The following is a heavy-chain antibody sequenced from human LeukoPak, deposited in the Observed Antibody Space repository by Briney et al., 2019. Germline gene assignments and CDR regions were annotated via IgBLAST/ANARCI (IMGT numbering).Heavy chain of an antibody. Sequence: GGSLRLSCAASGFTFSSYAMSWVRQAPGKGLEWVSAISGSGGSTYYADSVKGRFTISRDNSKNTLYLQMNSLRAEDTAVYYCAKDELDIVVVPDGGYFDYWGQGTLVTVSS. CDR2: ISGSGGST. D-gene: IGHD2-2*03. CDR3: AKDELDIVVVPDGGYFDY. J-gene: IGHJ4*02. V-gene: IGHV3-23*01. CDR1: GFTFSSYA.